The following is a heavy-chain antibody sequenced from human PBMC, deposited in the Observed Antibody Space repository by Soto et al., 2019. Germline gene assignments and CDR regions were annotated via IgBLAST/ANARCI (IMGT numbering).Heavy chain of an antibody. CDR3: ARRRGVVQDGMDV. CDR2: IYYSGST. J-gene: IGHJ6*02. V-gene: IGHV4-39*01. Sequence: QLQLQESGPGLVKPSETLSLTCTVSGGSIRSSSSYWDWIRQPPGKGLEWIGSIYYSGSTYYNPSLKSGVIISTDKSKNQFSLNVSSVTAADTAVYYVARRRGVVQDGMDVWGQGTTVIVSS. CDR1: GGSIRSSSSY. D-gene: IGHD3-3*01.